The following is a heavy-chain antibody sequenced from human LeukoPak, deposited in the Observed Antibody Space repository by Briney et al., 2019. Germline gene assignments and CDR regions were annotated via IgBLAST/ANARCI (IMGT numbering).Heavy chain of an antibody. D-gene: IGHD4-17*01. CDR3: ARDGKTTVTNGDYYYYYMDV. J-gene: IGHJ6*03. CDR1: GGTFSSYA. CDR2: IIPIFGTA. V-gene: IGHV1-69*06. Sequence: GASVKVSCKASGGTFSSYAISWVRRAPGQGLEWMGGIIPIFGTANYAQKFQGRVTITADKSTSTAYMELSSLRSEDTAVYYCARDGKTTVTNGDYYYYYMDVWGKGTTVTVSS.